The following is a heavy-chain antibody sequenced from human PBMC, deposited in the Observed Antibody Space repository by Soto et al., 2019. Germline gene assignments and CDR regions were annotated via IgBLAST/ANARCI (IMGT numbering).Heavy chain of an antibody. CDR1: GFTFSTYS. J-gene: IGHJ6*02. Sequence: PGGSLRLSCVGSGFTFSTYSINWVRQAPGKGLEWVSSISSRSDIYYADSVKGRFTISRDNAKNSVSLQMNSLRAEDTAVYYCAREYSALALAYRLDVWGQGTPVTVSS. D-gene: IGHD2-15*01. CDR3: AREYSALALAYRLDV. V-gene: IGHV3-21*01. CDR2: ISSRSDI.